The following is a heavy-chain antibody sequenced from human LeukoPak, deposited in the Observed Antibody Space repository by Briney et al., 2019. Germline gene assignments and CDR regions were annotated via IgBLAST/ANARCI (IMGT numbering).Heavy chain of an antibody. D-gene: IGHD2-8*01. CDR2: IYYSGRR. V-gene: IGHV4-59*11. CDR1: GGYISGHY. Sequence: PSETLSLTCAVSGGYISGHYWSWIRQAPGKGLEWIGYIYYSGRRNYSPSLQGRVTLSVDTSQNQFSLRLTSVTPADTAVYYCARDRGDGMYAHFDWWGRGTLVTVSS. J-gene: IGHJ4*02. CDR3: ARDRGDGMYAHFDW.